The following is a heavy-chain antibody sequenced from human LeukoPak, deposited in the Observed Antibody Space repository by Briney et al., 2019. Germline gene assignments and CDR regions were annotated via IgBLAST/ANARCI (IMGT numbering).Heavy chain of an antibody. J-gene: IGHJ4*02. Sequence: GGSLRLSCAASGFTFSDYYMSWIRQAPGKGLEWVSYISRSGSTIYYADSVKGRFTISRDNAKNSLYLQMNSLRAEDTAVYYCARIVGYCSSTSCYESYFDYWGQGTLVTVSS. CDR2: ISRSGSTI. V-gene: IGHV3-11*04. D-gene: IGHD2-2*01. CDR3: ARIVGYCSSTSCYESYFDY. CDR1: GFTFSDYY.